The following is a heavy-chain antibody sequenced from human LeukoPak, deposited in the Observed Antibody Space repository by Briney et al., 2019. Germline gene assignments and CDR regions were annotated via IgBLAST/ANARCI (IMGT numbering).Heavy chain of an antibody. CDR2: VSYDDSRK. J-gene: IGHJ4*02. CDR3: ARDRDAGYNSGWNPFDY. CDR1: GFTFRSYG. D-gene: IGHD6-19*01. Sequence: GGSLRLSCAASGFTFRSYGMHWVRRAPGKGLEWVAVVSYDDSRKYYADSVKGRFTISRDNSNNVVYLQMNSLRPEDTAVYYCARDRDAGYNSGWNPFDYWGQGMLVTVSS. V-gene: IGHV3-30*03.